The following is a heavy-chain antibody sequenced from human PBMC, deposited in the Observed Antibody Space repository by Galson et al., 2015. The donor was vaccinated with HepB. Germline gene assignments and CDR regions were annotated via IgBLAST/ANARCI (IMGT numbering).Heavy chain of an antibody. CDR1: GGSISSGGYY. CDR2: IYYSGST. CDR3: ARDHSVYGAYYYGMDV. J-gene: IGHJ6*02. V-gene: IGHV4-31*03. D-gene: IGHD4-17*01. Sequence: TLSLTCTVSGGSISSGGYYWSWIRQHPGKGLEWIGYIYYSGSTYYNPSLKSRVTISVDTSKNQFSLKLSSVTAADTAVYYCARDHSVYGAYYYGMDVWGQGTTVIVSS.